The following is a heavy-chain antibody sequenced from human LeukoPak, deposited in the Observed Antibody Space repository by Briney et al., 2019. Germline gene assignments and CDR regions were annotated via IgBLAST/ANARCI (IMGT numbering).Heavy chain of an antibody. CDR3: ARDRKYYYHMDV. V-gene: IGHV4-39*07. D-gene: IGHD1-14*01. CDR2: IYYSGST. J-gene: IGHJ6*03. CDR1: GGSISSSTYY. Sequence: SETLSLTCTVSGGSISSSTYYWGWIRQPPGKGLEWIGSIYYSGSTYYNPSLNSRVTISVDTSKNQFSLNLTSLTAADTAVYYCARDRKYYYHMDVWGKGTTVTVSS.